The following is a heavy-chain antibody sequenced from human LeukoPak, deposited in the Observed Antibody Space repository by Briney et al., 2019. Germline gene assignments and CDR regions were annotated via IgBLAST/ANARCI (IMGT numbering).Heavy chain of an antibody. V-gene: IGHV3-23*01. CDR1: GFTFSTYA. J-gene: IGHJ5*02. Sequence: GGSLRLSCAASGFTFSTYAMTWVRQAPGKGLEWVSSITGNGGSTYYADSVKGRFTISRDNSKITRYLQMNSLRAEDTAVYYCAGHDYDSSGHTSRYNLFDPWGQGTLVTVSS. CDR3: AGHDYDSSGHTSRYNLFDP. CDR2: ITGNGGST. D-gene: IGHD3-22*01.